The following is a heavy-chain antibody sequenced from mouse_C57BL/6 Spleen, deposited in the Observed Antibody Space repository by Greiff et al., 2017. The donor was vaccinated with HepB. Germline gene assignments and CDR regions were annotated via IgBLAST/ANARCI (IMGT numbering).Heavy chain of an antibody. CDR3: TRSGHYYGSSYGYFDV. CDR2: IDPETGGT. J-gene: IGHJ1*03. Sequence: QVQLQQSGAELVRPGASVTLSCKASGYTFTDYEMHWVKQTPVHGLEWIGAIDPETGGTAYNQKFKGKAILTAYKSSSTAYMELRSLTSEDSAVYYCTRSGHYYGSSYGYFDVWGTGTTVTVSS. V-gene: IGHV1-15*01. D-gene: IGHD1-1*01. CDR1: GYTFTDYE.